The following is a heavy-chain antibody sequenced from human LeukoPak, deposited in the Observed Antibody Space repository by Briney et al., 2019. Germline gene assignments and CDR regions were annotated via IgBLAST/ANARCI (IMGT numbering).Heavy chain of an antibody. J-gene: IGHJ3*02. CDR2: ISSSSSYI. V-gene: IGHV3-21*01. CDR1: GFTFSSYS. Sequence: GGSLRLSCAASGFTFSSYSMNWVRQAPGKGLEWVSSISSSSSYIYYADSVKGRFTISRDNAKNSLYLQMNSLRAEDTAVYYCAKPLDSSGYFGPDAFDIWGQGTMVTVSS. CDR3: AKPLDSSGYFGPDAFDI. D-gene: IGHD3-22*01.